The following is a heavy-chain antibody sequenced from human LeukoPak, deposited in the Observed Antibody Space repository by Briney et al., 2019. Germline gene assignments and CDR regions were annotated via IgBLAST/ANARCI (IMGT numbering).Heavy chain of an antibody. J-gene: IGHJ4*02. V-gene: IGHV3-7*01. CDR2: IKTDGSLT. CDR3: ARDLNWETY. CDR1: GFTFSSYW. Sequence: GGSLRLSCVASGFTFSSYWMTWVRQAPGKGLEWVANIKTDGSLTYYVDSVKGRFTISRDNAKNSLYLQMNSLRAEDTAVYYCARDLNWETYWGQGTLVTVSS. D-gene: IGHD7-27*01.